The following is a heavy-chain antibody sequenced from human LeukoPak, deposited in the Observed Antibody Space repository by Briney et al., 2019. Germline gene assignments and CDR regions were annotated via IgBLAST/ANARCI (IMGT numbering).Heavy chain of an antibody. CDR3: AREGVHCSSSSCLKAY. Sequence: PGGSLRLSCAASGFTFSTYWMSWVRQAPGKGLEWVANIKKDGSEKYYMDSVKGRFTISRDNAENSLYLQMNSLRAEDTVVYYCAREGVHCSSSSCLKAYWGQGTQVTVSS. J-gene: IGHJ4*02. V-gene: IGHV3-7*03. D-gene: IGHD2-2*01. CDR2: IKKDGSEK. CDR1: GFTFSTYW.